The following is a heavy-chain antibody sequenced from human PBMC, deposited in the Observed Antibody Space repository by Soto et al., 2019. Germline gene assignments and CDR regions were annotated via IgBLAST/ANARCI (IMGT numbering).Heavy chain of an antibody. CDR3: AKRTGKVVPAARDYYYYMDV. J-gene: IGHJ6*03. Sequence: GGSLRLSCAASGFTFSSYAMSWVRQAPGKGLEWVSAISGSGGSTYYADSVKGRFTISRDNSKNTLYLQMNSLRAEDTAVYYCAKRTGKVVPAARDYYYYMDVWGKGTTVTVSS. CDR1: GFTFSSYA. D-gene: IGHD2-2*01. CDR2: ISGSGGST. V-gene: IGHV3-23*01.